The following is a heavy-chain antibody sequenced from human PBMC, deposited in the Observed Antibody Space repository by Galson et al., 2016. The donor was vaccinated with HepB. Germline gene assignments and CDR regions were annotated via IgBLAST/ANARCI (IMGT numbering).Heavy chain of an antibody. CDR2: INAGNGNT. D-gene: IGHD2-2*01. CDR1: GYTFSHYA. V-gene: IGHV1-3*01. J-gene: IGHJ3*01. CDR3: ARAAYCSSSSCSDAFDV. Sequence: SVKVSCKASGYTFSHYAVHWVRQARGQTFEWMGWINAGNGNTKYSQKFQDRVTLTRDTSATTLYMQLSSLRSEDTAVYYCARAAYCSSSSCSDAFDVWGQGTMVTVSS.